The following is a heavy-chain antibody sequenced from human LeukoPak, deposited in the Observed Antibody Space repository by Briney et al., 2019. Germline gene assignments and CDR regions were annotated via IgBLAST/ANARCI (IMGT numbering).Heavy chain of an antibody. J-gene: IGHJ1*01. CDR2: MYIGGNT. V-gene: IGHV4-4*07. CDR3: ASQYYYDTSGYYDSLYFQY. Sequence: SETLSLTCTVSGASISNYCWSWIRQSAGKGLEWIGRMYIGGNTNYNPSLKSRVTMSIDTSKNQFSLKLSSVTAADTAVYYCASQYYYDTSGYYDSLYFQYWGQGALVTVSS. CDR1: GASISNYC. D-gene: IGHD3-22*01.